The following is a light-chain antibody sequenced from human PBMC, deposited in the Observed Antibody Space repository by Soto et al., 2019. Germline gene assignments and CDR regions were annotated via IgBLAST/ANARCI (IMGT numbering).Light chain of an antibody. Sequence: ASVGDRVTITCRASQSISSWLAWYQQKTGKAPNLLIYQASSLASGVPSRFRGSGSWTEFTLTISSLQTDDFSTYYCQQYNVNPWTFGQGTKVDIK. CDR3: QQYNVNPWT. CDR2: QAS. CDR1: QSISSW. V-gene: IGKV1-5*03. J-gene: IGKJ1*01.